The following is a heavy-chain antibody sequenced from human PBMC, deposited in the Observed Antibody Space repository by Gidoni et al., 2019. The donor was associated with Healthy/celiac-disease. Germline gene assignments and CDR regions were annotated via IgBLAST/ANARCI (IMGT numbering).Heavy chain of an antibody. V-gene: IGHV3-21*01. CDR2: ISSSSSYI. Sequence: EVQLVESGGGLVKPGGSLRLSCAASGFTFSSYSMNWVRQAPGKGLEWVSAISSSSSYIYYADSVKGRFTISRDNAKNSLYLQMNSLRAEDTAVYYCARGGVGAMKTYNDYWGQGTLVTVSS. J-gene: IGHJ4*02. CDR1: GFTFSSYS. CDR3: ARGGVGAMKTYNDY. D-gene: IGHD1-26*01.